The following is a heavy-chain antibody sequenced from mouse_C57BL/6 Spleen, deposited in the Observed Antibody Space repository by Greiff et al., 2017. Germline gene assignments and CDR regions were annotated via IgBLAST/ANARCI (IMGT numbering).Heavy chain of an antibody. D-gene: IGHD1-1*01. CDR2: IDPSDSYT. Sequence: QVQLQQPGAELVKPGASVKLSCKASGYTFTSYWMQWVKQRPGQGLEWIGEIDPSDSYTNYNQKFKGKATLTVDTSSSTAYMQLSSLTSEDSAVSYCARSDYYGSSLPFAYWGQGTLVTVSA. CDR1: GYTFTSYW. V-gene: IGHV1-50*01. J-gene: IGHJ3*01. CDR3: ARSDYYGSSLPFAY.